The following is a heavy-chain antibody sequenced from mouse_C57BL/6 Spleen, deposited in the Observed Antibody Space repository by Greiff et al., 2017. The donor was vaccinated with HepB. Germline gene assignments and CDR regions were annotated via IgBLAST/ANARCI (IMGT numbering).Heavy chain of an antibody. D-gene: IGHD1-1*01. CDR3: ARHRGYGSSYNWYFDV. V-gene: IGHV5-9*01. CDR1: GFTFSSYT. Sequence: EVKVEESGGGLVKPGGSLKLSCAASGFTFSSYTMSWVRQTPEKRLEWVATISGGGGNTYYPDSVKGRFTISRDNAKNTLYLQMSSLRSEDTALYYCARHRGYGSSYNWYFDVWGTGTTVTVSS. J-gene: IGHJ1*03. CDR2: ISGGGGNT.